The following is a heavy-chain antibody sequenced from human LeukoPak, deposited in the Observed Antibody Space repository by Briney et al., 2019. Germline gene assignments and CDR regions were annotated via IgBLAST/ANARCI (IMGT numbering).Heavy chain of an antibody. Sequence: ASVKVSCKASGYTFTSYYFHWVRQAPGQGLEWMGLINPSGGATSFAQKFRGRVTMTRDMSTGTVFMELSSLRSDDTAVYFCARNYYDTAGHFGYWGQGTLVTVSS. D-gene: IGHD3-22*01. J-gene: IGHJ4*02. V-gene: IGHV1-46*01. CDR1: GYTFTSYY. CDR2: INPSGGAT. CDR3: ARNYYDTAGHFGY.